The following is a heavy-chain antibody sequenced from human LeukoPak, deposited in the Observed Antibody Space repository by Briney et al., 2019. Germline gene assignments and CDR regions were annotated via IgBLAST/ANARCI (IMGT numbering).Heavy chain of an antibody. Sequence: PGGSLRLSCAASGFTFSSYGMHWVRQAPGKGLEWVAVIWYDGSNKYYADSVKGRFTISRDNSKNTLYLQMNSLRAEDTAVYYCARELPSSSWFPGFNWFDPWGQGTLVTVSS. D-gene: IGHD6-13*01. CDR2: IWYDGSNK. V-gene: IGHV3-33*01. CDR1: GFTFSSYG. CDR3: ARELPSSSWFPGFNWFDP. J-gene: IGHJ5*02.